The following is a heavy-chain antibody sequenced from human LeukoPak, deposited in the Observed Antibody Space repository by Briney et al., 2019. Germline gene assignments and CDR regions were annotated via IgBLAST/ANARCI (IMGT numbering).Heavy chain of an antibody. J-gene: IGHJ6*03. CDR2: ISSNGGST. CDR1: GFTFSSYA. D-gene: IGHD2-8*01. V-gene: IGHV3-64*02. CDR3: ARAPGVNYYYYMDV. Sequence: GGSLRLSCAASGFTFSSYAMHWVRQAPGKGLEYVSAISSNGGSTYYADSVKGRFTISRDNAKNSLFLQMNSLRAEDTALYYCARAPGVNYYYYMDVWGKGTTVTVSS.